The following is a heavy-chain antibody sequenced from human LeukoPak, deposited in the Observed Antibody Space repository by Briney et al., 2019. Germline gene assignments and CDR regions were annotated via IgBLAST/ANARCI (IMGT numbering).Heavy chain of an antibody. D-gene: IGHD6-6*01. J-gene: IGHJ4*02. CDR1: GYTFTSYG. CDR2: ISAYNGNT. CDR3: ARDPTLLEQLVRGEDGFDY. V-gene: IGHV1-18*01. Sequence: ASVKVSCKASGYTFTSYGISWVRQAPGQGLEWMGWISAYNGNTNYAQKLQGRVTMTTDTSTSTAYMELRSLRSDDTAVYYCARDPTLLEQLVRGEDGFDYWGQGTLVTVSS.